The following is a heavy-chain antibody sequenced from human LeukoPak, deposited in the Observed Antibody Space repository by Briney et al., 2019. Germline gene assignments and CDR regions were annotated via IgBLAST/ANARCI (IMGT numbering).Heavy chain of an antibody. CDR3: ARQFWSGYYMGY. V-gene: IGHV3-7*01. J-gene: IGHJ4*02. Sequence: GGSLRLSCAVSGFTFSSYWMSWVRQAPGRGLEWVANMKQDGSEKYYVDSVKGRFTISRDNAQNSLYLQMNSLRAEDTDVYYCARQFWSGYYMGYLGQGTLVTVSS. CDR1: GFTFSSYW. CDR2: MKQDGSEK. D-gene: IGHD3-3*02.